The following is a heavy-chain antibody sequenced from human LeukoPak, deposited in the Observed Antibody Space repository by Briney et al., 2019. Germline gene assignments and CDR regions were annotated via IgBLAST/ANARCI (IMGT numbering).Heavy chain of an antibody. Sequence: GGSLRLSCAASGFTFSSYAMSWVRQAPGKGLEWVSAISGSGGSTYYADSVKGRFTISRDNPKNTLYLQMNSLRAEDTAVYYCAKDLGSGWYGVLDYFDYWGQGTLVTVSS. CDR1: GFTFSSYA. D-gene: IGHD6-19*01. J-gene: IGHJ4*02. CDR2: ISGSGGST. V-gene: IGHV3-23*01. CDR3: AKDLGSGWYGVLDYFDY.